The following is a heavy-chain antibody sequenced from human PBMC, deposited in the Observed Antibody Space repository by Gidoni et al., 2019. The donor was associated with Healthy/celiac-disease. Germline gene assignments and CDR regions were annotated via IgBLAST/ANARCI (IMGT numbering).Heavy chain of an antibody. V-gene: IGHV4-34*01. CDR2: INHSGST. Sequence: QVQLQQWGAGLLKPPETLSLTCAVYGGSFSGYYCSWIRQPPGKGLEWIGEINHSGSTNYNPSLKSGVTISVDTSKNQFSLKLSSVTAADTAVYYCARGLYSSGWYRQGYYFDYWGQGTLVTVSS. CDR1: GGSFSGYY. D-gene: IGHD6-19*01. J-gene: IGHJ4*02. CDR3: ARGLYSSGWYRQGYYFDY.